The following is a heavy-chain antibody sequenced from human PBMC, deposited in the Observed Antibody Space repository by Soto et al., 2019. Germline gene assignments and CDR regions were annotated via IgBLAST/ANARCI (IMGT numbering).Heavy chain of an antibody. CDR2: IYYTGKT. J-gene: IGHJ5*02. D-gene: IGHD2-2*01. CDR3: GRDLTSNANCIDP. CDR1: GDYIHVGGYY. V-gene: IGHV4-30-4*01. Sequence: LSLTCSVSGDYIHVGGYYWTWIRQRPGKGLEWMGYIYYTGKTYYNPSLESRLTMSVDRSKNQFSLRLTSVTAADTAVYFCGRDLTSNANCIDPWGQGTLVTVSS.